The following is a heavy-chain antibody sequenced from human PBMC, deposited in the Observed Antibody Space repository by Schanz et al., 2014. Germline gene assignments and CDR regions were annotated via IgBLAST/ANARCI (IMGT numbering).Heavy chain of an antibody. CDR1: GFTFSNYA. CDR2: FIVDSGNT. D-gene: IGHD6-19*01. J-gene: IGHJ4*02. Sequence: EGQLLESGGGLIQPGGSLSLSCAASGFTFSNYAMSWVRQAPGKGLEWVSGFIVDSGNTYYAGSVKGRFSISRDYSKNTLYLQMSSLRAEDTAIYYCAKLSSSGRLAGYFDYWGQGALVTVSS. CDR3: AKLSSSGRLAGYFDY. V-gene: IGHV3-23*01.